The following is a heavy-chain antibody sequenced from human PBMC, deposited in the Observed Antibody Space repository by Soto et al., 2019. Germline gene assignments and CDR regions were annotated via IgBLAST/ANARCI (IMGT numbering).Heavy chain of an antibody. J-gene: IGHJ4*02. D-gene: IGHD6-6*01. Sequence: GASVKDSCKASGYTFTDYYIHWVRQAPGQGLEWMGIINPSGGSPSHAQKFQGRVTMTSDTSTSTVYMELRSLRSEDTAVYYCARDASSSPTNYFDYWGQGTLVTVSS. V-gene: IGHV1-46*01. CDR2: INPSGGSP. CDR3: ARDASSSPTNYFDY. CDR1: GYTFTDYY.